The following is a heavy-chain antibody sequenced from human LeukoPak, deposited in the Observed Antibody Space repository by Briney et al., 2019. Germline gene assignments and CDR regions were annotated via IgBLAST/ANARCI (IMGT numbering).Heavy chain of an antibody. CDR3: AKDREMATTTDAFDI. CDR1: GFTFSSYG. CDR2: IWYDGSNK. V-gene: IGHV3-33*06. D-gene: IGHD5-24*01. J-gene: IGHJ3*02. Sequence: PGGSLRLSCAASGFTFSSYGMHWVRQAPGKGLEWVAVIWYDGSNKYYADSVKGRFTISRDNSKNALYLQMNSLRAEDTAVYYCAKDREMATTTDAFDIWGQGTMVTVSS.